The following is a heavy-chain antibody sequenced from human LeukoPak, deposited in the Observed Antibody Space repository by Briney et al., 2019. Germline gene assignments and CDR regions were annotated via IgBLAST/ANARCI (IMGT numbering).Heavy chain of an antibody. D-gene: IGHD1-26*01. CDR2: ISYDGSNK. CDR1: GFTFSSYG. Sequence: GGSLRLSCAASGFTFSSYGMHWVRQAPGKGLEWVAVISYDGSNKYYADSVKGRFTISRDNSKNTLYLQMNSLRAEDTAVYYCARDNSGSYYYYYGMDVWGQGTTVTVSS. J-gene: IGHJ6*02. V-gene: IGHV3-30*03. CDR3: ARDNSGSYYYYYGMDV.